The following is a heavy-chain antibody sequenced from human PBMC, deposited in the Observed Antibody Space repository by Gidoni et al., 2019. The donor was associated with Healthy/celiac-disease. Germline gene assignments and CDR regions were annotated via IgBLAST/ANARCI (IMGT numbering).Heavy chain of an antibody. J-gene: IGHJ4*02. D-gene: IGHD2-15*01. V-gene: IGHV4-34*01. CDR2: INHSGST. CDR1: GGSFSGYY. Sequence: QVQLQQWGAGLLKPSETLSLTCAVYGGSFSGYYWSWIRQPPGKGLEWIGEINHSGSTNYNPSLKSRVTISVDTSKNQFSLKLSSVTAADTAVYYCASRPICSGVSCYNYWGQGTLVTVSS. CDR3: ASRPICSGVSCYNY.